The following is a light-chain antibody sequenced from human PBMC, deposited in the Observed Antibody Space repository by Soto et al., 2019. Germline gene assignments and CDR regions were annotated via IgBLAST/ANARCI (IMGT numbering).Light chain of an antibody. J-gene: IGLJ3*02. V-gene: IGLV2-8*01. CDR1: SSDVGGYNY. CDR3: CSYVGSSILM. Sequence: QSALTQPPSASGSPGQSVTISCTGTSSDVGGYNYVSWYQQHPGKAPKLMIYEVSKRPSGVPDRFSGSKSGNTASLTISGLQDEDEADYYCCSYVGSSILMFGGGTKLTVL. CDR2: EVS.